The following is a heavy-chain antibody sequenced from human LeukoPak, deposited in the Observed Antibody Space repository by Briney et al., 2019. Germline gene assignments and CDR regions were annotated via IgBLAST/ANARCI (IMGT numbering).Heavy chain of an antibody. V-gene: IGHV4-59*01. CDR3: ARKSFHTSSYDY. J-gene: IGHJ4*02. Sequence: SETLSLTCTVSGGSISSYYWSWIRQPPGKGLEWIRYIYYSGSTNYNPSLKSRVTISLDTSKNQFSLNLSSVTAADTAVYYCARKSFHTSSYDYWGQGTLVTVSS. CDR2: IYYSGST. CDR1: GGSISSYY. D-gene: IGHD2-2*01.